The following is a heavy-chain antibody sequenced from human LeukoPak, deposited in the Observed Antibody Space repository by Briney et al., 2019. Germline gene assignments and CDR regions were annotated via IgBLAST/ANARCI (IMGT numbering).Heavy chain of an antibody. J-gene: IGHJ4*02. CDR3: AKDRSVYYDSSGYSCGLDY. V-gene: IGHV3-23*01. D-gene: IGHD3-22*01. Sequence: AGGSLRLSCAASGFTFSAYAMSWVRQAPGRGLEWVSTISGSGGSTYYADSVKGRFTISRDNSKNTLYLQVNSLRAEDTAVYYCAKDRSVYYDSSGYSCGLDYWGQGTLVTVSS. CDR1: GFTFSAYA. CDR2: ISGSGGST.